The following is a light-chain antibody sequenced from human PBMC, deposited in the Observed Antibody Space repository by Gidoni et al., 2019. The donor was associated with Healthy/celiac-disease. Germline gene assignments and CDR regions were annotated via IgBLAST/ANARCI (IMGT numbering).Light chain of an antibody. Sequence: EIVLTQSPATLSLSPGERATLTCRASQSVRSYLAWYQQKPGQAPRLLIYDASNRATGIPARCSGSGSGTDFTLTISSLEPEDFAVYYCQQRSNWTFGQGTKVEIK. J-gene: IGKJ1*01. CDR2: DAS. CDR1: QSVRSY. CDR3: QQRSNWT. V-gene: IGKV3-11*01.